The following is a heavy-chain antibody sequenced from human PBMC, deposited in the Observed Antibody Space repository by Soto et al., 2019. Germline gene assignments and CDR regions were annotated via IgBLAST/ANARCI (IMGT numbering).Heavy chain of an antibody. Sequence: GGSLRLSCAASGFTFSSYAMHWVRQAPGKGLEWVAAISYDGSNKYYADSVKGRFTISRDNSKNTLYLQMNSLRAEDTAVYYCARDEGGSSPFYYGMDVWGQGTTVTVSS. CDR2: ISYDGSNK. D-gene: IGHD1-26*01. CDR1: GFTFSSYA. V-gene: IGHV3-30-3*01. J-gene: IGHJ6*02. CDR3: ARDEGGSSPFYYGMDV.